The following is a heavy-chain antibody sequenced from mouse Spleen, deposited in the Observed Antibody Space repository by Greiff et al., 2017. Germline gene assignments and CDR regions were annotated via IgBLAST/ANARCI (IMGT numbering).Heavy chain of an antibody. CDR2: IDPSDSYT. CDR1: GYTFTSYW. Sequence: QVQLKESGAELVKPGASVKLSCKASGYTFTSYWMQWVKQRPGQGLEWIGEIDPSDSYTNYNQKFKGKATLTVDTSSSTAYMQLSSLTSEDSAVYYCDGYGSSFDYWGQGTTLTVSS. V-gene: IGHV1-50*01. CDR3: DGYGSSFDY. J-gene: IGHJ2*01. D-gene: IGHD1-1*01.